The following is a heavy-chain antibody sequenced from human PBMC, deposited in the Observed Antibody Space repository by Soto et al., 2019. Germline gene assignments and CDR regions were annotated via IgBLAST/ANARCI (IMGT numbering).Heavy chain of an antibody. CDR2: INPSGGST. V-gene: IGHV1-46*01. D-gene: IGHD3-22*01. CDR1: GYTFTSY. J-gene: IGHJ3*02. Sequence: ASVKVSCKASGYTFTSYVHWVRQAPGQGLEWMGIINPSGGSTSYAQKFQGRVTMTRDTSTSTVYMELSSLRSEDTAVYYCARDRGYYDSSGPDAFDIWGQGTMVTVSS. CDR3: ARDRGYYDSSGPDAFDI.